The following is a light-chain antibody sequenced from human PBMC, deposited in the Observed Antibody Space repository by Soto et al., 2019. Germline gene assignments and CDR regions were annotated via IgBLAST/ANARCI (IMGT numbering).Light chain of an antibody. Sequence: DIQMTQSPYSLSAFVGDRGTITCQASHDISKYLNWYQQKPGKAPKLLIYDASNLQTGVPSRFSGSGSGTDFTFIISSLQPEDIATYYCHQYDNLPLTFGGGTKVEIK. CDR3: HQYDNLPLT. CDR2: DAS. V-gene: IGKV1-33*01. J-gene: IGKJ4*01. CDR1: HDISKY.